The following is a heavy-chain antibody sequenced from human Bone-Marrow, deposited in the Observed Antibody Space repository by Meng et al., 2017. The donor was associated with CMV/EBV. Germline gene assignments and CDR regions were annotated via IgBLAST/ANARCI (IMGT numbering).Heavy chain of an antibody. V-gene: IGHV3-73*01. CDR2: IRSKANSYAT. J-gene: IGHJ6*02. Sequence: KVSCAASGFTFSGSAMHWVRQASGKGLEWVGRIRSKANSYATAYAASVKGRFTISRDDSKNTAYLQMNSLKTEDTAVYYCTRHLEPVVMDYYYGMDVWGQATTVTVSS. CDR1: GFTFSGSA. CDR3: TRHLEPVVMDYYYGMDV. D-gene: IGHD3-22*01.